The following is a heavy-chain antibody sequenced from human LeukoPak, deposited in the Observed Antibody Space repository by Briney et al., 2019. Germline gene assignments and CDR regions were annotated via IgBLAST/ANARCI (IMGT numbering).Heavy chain of an antibody. Sequence: GGSLRLSCAASGFIFSSYGMHWVRQAPGKGLEWVAVISYDGSNKYYADSVKGRFTISRDNSKNTLYLQMNSLRAEDTAVYYCAKERGVRGVIPDYWGQGTLVTVSS. D-gene: IGHD3-10*01. CDR2: ISYDGSNK. CDR3: AKERGVRGVIPDY. J-gene: IGHJ4*02. V-gene: IGHV3-30*18. CDR1: GFIFSSYG.